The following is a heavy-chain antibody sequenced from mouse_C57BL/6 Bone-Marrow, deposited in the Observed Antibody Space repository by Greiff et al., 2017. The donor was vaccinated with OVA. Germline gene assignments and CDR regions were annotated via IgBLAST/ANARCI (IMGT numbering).Heavy chain of an antibody. Sequence: VQLQQSGAELVRPGASVTLSCKASGYTFTDYEMHWVKQTPVHGLEWIGAIDPETGGTAYNQKFKGKAILTADKSSRTAYMELRSLTSEDSAVCYCTRNGYVADWGQGTLVTVSA. CDR3: TRNGYVAD. D-gene: IGHD2-2*01. J-gene: IGHJ3*01. CDR1: GYTFTDYE. CDR2: IDPETGGT. V-gene: IGHV1-15*01.